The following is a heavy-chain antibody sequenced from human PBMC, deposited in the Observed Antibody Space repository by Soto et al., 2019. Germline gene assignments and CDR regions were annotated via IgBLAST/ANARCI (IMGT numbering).Heavy chain of an antibody. D-gene: IGHD3-3*01. CDR2: VYHTGRT. J-gene: IGHJ4*02. Sequence: SETLSLTCTVSGGSFKGGSYSWSWIRQPPGKGLEWIGYVYHTGRTSYNPSLKSRVSISMDTSKNQFSLNLDSVTAADTAVYFCARDFAYFDYWGQGTLVTVSS. CDR3: ARDFAYFDY. V-gene: IGHV4-61*01. CDR1: GGSFKGGSYS.